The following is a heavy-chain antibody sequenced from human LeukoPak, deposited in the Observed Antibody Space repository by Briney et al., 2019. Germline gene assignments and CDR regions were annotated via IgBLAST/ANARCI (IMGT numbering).Heavy chain of an antibody. D-gene: IGHD4-17*01. Sequence: SETLSLTCTVSGGSIRSYYWSWIRQPPGKGLEWIGYIYYSGSTNYNPSLKSRVTISVDTSKKQFSLKLSSVTAADTAVYYCARGGALDYWGQGTLVTVSS. CDR1: GGSIRSYY. CDR3: ARGGALDY. J-gene: IGHJ4*02. CDR2: IYYSGST. V-gene: IGHV4-59*12.